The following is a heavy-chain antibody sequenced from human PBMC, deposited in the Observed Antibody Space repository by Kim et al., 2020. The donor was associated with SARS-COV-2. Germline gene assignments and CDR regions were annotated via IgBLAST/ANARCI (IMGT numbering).Heavy chain of an antibody. J-gene: IGHJ4*02. CDR3: ARYYF. Sequence: SETLSLTCAVYGGSFSGYYWTWIRQPPGKGLEWIGDVDHSGSANYHPSLKSRVTISADTSNNQFSLKMNSVTAADTAIYYCARYYFWSRGTLVTVSS. CDR1: GGSFSGYY. V-gene: IGHV4-34*01. D-gene: IGHD3-3*01. CDR2: VDHSGSA.